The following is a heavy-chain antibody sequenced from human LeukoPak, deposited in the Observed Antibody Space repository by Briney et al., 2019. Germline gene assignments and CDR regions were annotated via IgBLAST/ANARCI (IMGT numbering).Heavy chain of an antibody. V-gene: IGHV4-59*01. D-gene: IGHD6-13*01. CDR1: GGSIRTYY. CDR2: IYHSGST. Sequence: PSETLSLTCTVSGGSIRTYYWSWIRQPPGKRREWIGYIYHSGSTTYNPSLTSRVTISVDTSKNQFSLKLRSVTAADTAVYYCARTITYSSSWPFDSWGQGTLVTVSS. CDR3: ARTITYSSSWPFDS. J-gene: IGHJ4*02.